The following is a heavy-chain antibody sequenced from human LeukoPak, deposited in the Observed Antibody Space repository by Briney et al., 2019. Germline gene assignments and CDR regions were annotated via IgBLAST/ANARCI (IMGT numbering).Heavy chain of an antibody. CDR1: GYTFTSYA. D-gene: IGHD5-18*01. CDR3: AREAHTGYSYGYRDFYYYYYYMDV. V-gene: IGHV7-4-1*02. Sequence: ASVKVSCKASGYTFTSYAMSWVRQAPGQGLEWMGWINTNTGNPTYAQGFTGRFVFSLDTSVSTAYLQISSLKAEDTAVYYCAREAHTGYSYGYRDFYYYYYYMDVWGKGTTVTVSS. J-gene: IGHJ6*03. CDR2: INTNTGNP.